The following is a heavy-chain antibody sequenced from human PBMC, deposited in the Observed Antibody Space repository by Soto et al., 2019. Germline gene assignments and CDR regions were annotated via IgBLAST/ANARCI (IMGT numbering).Heavy chain of an antibody. CDR2: ISTDNGNT. CDR3: ARGMDEAFDI. Sequence: QVQLVQSGAGVKKPGASVKVSCKASGHSFLSYDISWVRQAPGQGLEWMGWISTDNGNTNYAQKVQGRVTMTTDTSTRPADMELRSLRPDDTAVYYGARGMDEAFDICCQGTMVTVSS. CDR1: GHSFLSYD. J-gene: IGHJ3*02. V-gene: IGHV1-18*01.